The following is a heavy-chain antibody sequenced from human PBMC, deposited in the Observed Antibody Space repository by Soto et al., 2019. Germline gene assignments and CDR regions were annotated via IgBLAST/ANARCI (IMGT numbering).Heavy chain of an antibody. CDR2: INHSGST. V-gene: IGHV4-34*01. J-gene: IGHJ6*02. CDR1: WLSVSCYK. D-gene: IGHD6-13*01. CDR3: ARGSREYSGSWSYRYYYYYGMDV. Sequence: PAHTLSLFCVLYWLSVSCYKLSWIRQPAGKGREWCREINHSGSTNYNPSLKSRVTISVDTSKNQFSLKLSSVTAADTAVYYCARGSREYSGSWSYRYYYYYGMDVWGQGTKVTVYS.